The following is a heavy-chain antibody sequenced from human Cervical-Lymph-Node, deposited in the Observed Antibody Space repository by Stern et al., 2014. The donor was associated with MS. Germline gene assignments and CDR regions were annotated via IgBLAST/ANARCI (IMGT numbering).Heavy chain of an antibody. D-gene: IGHD4-17*01. CDR1: GFSLSTSGVG. J-gene: IGHJ1*01. V-gene: IGHV2-5*02. Sequence: QITLKESGPTLVKPTQTLTLTCTFSGFSLSTSGVGVGWIRQPPGKALEWLGAFYWDGDKRYSPSLKSRLTITKDTSKNQVVLTMTNMDPVDTATYYCAHVTTVTQYFQHWGQGTLVTVSS. CDR2: FYWDGDK. CDR3: AHVTTVTQYFQH.